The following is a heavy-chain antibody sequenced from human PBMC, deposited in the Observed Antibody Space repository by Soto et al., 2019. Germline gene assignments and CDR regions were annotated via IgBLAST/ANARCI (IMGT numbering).Heavy chain of an antibody. V-gene: IGHV3-30-3*01. D-gene: IGHD3-3*01. Sequence: PGGSLRLSCAASGFTFSSYAMHWVRQAPGKGLEWVAVISYDGSNKYYADSVKGRFTISRDNSKNTLYLQMNSLRAEDTAVYYCARDAPSYYDFWSGYYNGYFDYWGRGTLVTVSS. CDR1: GFTFSSYA. CDR2: ISYDGSNK. J-gene: IGHJ4*02. CDR3: ARDAPSYYDFWSGYYNGYFDY.